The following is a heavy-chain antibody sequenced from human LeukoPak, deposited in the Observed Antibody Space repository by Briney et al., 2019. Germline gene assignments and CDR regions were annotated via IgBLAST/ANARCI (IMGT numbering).Heavy chain of an antibody. J-gene: IGHJ6*02. CDR2: INPNSGGT. V-gene: IGHV1-2*02. CDR1: GYTFTGYY. CDR3: ARNLYDSSGYLDYYGMDV. D-gene: IGHD3-22*01. Sequence: ASVKVSCKASGYTFTGYYMHWVRQAPGQGLEWMGWINPNSGGTNYAQKFQGRVTMTRDTSISTAYMELSRLRSDDTAVYYCARNLYDSSGYLDYYGMDVWGQGTTVTVSS.